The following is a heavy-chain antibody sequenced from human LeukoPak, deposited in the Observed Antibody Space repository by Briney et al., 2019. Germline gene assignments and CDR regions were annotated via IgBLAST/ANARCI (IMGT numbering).Heavy chain of an antibody. V-gene: IGHV3-30*02. D-gene: IGHD3-16*01. CDR1: GFTFRSYG. CDR3: VCLGLGGLSLD. Sequence: GGSLRLSCAASGFTFRSYGMHWVRQAPGKGLEWVAFIRYDGNNKYYADSVKGRFTISRDNAKNTLYLQMNSLRVEDTAVYYCVCLGLGGLSLDWGQGTLVTVSS. J-gene: IGHJ4*02. CDR2: IRYDGNNK.